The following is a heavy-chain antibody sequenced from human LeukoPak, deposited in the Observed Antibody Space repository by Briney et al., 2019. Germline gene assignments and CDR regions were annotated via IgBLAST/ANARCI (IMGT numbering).Heavy chain of an antibody. J-gene: IGHJ4*02. V-gene: IGHV3-23*01. CDR1: GFTFNSYA. Sequence: GGSLRLSCAASGFTFNSYAMSWVRQAPGKGLEWVSAISGSGGSTYYADSVKGRFTISRDSSKNTLYLQMNSLTAEDTAVYYCAGYNCSSTTCYTGGFDYWGQGTLVTVSS. CDR2: ISGSGGST. D-gene: IGHD2-2*02. CDR3: AGYNCSSTTCYTGGFDY.